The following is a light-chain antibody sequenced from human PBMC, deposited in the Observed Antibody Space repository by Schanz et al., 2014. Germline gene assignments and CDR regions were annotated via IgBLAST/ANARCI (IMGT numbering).Light chain of an antibody. Sequence: QSALTQPPSVSGSPGQSITISCTGTSSDVGGYKYVSWYQQHPGKAHKLMIYDVSDRLSGVYNRFSGSKSGNTASLTISGLHAEDEDDYYCSSYTTTTWRVFGGGTKLTVL. CDR3: SSYTTTTWRV. CDR2: DVS. CDR1: SSDVGGYKY. J-gene: IGLJ3*02. V-gene: IGLV2-14*03.